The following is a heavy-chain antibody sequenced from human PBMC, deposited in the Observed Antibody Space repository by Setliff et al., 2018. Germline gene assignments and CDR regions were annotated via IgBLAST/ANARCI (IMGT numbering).Heavy chain of an antibody. D-gene: IGHD3-3*01. J-gene: IGHJ4*02. CDR2: MNPNSGNT. CDR3: AIAQYWSGGPYYFEN. Sequence: ASVKVSCKASGYTFTSYDINWVRQATGQGLEWMGWMNPNSGNTGYAQKFQGRVTMTRNTSIRTDYMDPSSLRFEDTAVYYCAIAQYWSGGPYYFENWGQGTLVTVSS. V-gene: IGHV1-8*02. CDR1: GYTFTSYD.